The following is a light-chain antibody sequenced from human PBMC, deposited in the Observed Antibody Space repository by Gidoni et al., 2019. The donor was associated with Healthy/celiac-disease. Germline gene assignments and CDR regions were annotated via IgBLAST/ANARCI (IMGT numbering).Light chain of an antibody. V-gene: IGLV2-14*01. Sequence: QSALTQPASVSGSPGQSITISCTGTSSDVGGYNYVPWYQQHPGKAPKLMIYDVSNRPPGVSNRFSGSKSGNTASLTISGLQAEDEADYYCSSYTSSSTPVVFGGGTKLTVL. CDR2: DVS. CDR3: SSYTSSSTPVV. J-gene: IGLJ2*01. CDR1: SSDVGGYNY.